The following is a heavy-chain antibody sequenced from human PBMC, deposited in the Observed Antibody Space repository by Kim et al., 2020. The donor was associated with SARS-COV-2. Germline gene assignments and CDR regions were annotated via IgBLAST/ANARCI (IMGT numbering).Heavy chain of an antibody. V-gene: IGHV4-59*01. CDR3: ARSRTRRIVD. Sequence: STNYNPSLKSRVTISVDTSKNQFSLKLSSVTAADTAVYYCARSRTRRIVDWGQGTLVTVSS. CDR2: ST. D-gene: IGHD2-15*01. J-gene: IGHJ4*02.